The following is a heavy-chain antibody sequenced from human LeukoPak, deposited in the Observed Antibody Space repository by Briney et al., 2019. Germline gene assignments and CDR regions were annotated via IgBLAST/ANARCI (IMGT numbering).Heavy chain of an antibody. CDR2: ISSSGSTI. Sequence: PGGSLRLACAAYGFTFSDYYMSWIRQAPGKGLEWVAYISSSGSTIYYADSVKGRFTISRDNAKNSLYLQMNSLRAEDTAVYYCARPLRYFDWSRNHPMDVWGQGTTVTVSS. V-gene: IGHV3-11*01. CDR1: GFTFSDYY. CDR3: ARPLRYFDWSRNHPMDV. D-gene: IGHD3-9*01. J-gene: IGHJ6*02.